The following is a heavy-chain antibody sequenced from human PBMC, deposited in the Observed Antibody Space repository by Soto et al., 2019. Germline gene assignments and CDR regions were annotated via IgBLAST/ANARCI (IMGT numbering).Heavy chain of an antibody. CDR1: GGSISSSSYY. D-gene: IGHD3-10*01. CDR2: IYYSGST. CDR3: ARRWYYGSGAIDYYYYGMDV. V-gene: IGHV4-39*01. J-gene: IGHJ6*02. Sequence: PSETLSLTCTVSGGSISSSSYYWGWIRQPPGKGLEWIGSIYYSGSTYYNPSLKSRVTTSVDTSKNQFSLKLSSVTAADTAVYYCARRWYYGSGAIDYYYYGMDVWGQGTTVTVSS.